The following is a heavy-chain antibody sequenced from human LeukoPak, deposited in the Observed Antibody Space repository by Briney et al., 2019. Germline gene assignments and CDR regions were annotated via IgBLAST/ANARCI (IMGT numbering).Heavy chain of an antibody. CDR3: ARTPRPASVAAGNNWFDP. CDR2: IYYSGST. CDR1: GGSISSGGYY. Sequence: PSQTLSLTCTVSGGSISSGGYYWSWIRQHPGKGLEWIGHIYYSGSTYYNPSLKSRVTISLDISRTQFSLKLSSVTAADTAVYYCARTPRPASVAAGNNWFDPWGQGTLVTVSS. V-gene: IGHV4-31*03. D-gene: IGHD1-14*01. J-gene: IGHJ5*02.